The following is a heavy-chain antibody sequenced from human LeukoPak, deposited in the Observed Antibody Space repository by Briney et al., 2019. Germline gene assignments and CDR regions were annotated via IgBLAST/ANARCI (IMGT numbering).Heavy chain of an antibody. CDR3: ARRGYCSSTSCHYLWGDRPMSD. J-gene: IGHJ4*02. CDR2: ISACNGKT. V-gene: IGHV1-18*01. D-gene: IGHD2-2*01. Sequence: GASVKVSCKASGYTFTSYGISWVRQAPGQGLEWMGWISACNGKTNYAQKLQGRVTMTTDTSTSTAYMELRSLRSDDTAVYYCARRGYCSSTSCHYLWGDRPMSDWGQGALVTVSS. CDR1: GYTFTSYG.